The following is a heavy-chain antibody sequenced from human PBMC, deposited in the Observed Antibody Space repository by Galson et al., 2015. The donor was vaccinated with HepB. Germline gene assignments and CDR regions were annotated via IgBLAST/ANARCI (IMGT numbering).Heavy chain of an antibody. V-gene: IGHV2-70*11. CDR3: ARSYVDAIVATPFDY. Sequence: PALAKPTQTLTLTCTFSGFSLASTGMCVSWLRQPPGKALEWLARIDWDDDKHFSTSLKTRLTISKDTSKNQVVLSMTNMDPVDTATYYCARSYVDAIVATPFDYWGQGTLVTVSS. J-gene: IGHJ4*02. CDR2: IDWDDDK. D-gene: IGHD2-21*01. CDR1: GFSLASTGMC.